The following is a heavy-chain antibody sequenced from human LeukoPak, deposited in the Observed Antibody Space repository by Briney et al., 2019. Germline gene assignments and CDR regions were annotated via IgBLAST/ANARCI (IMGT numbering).Heavy chain of an antibody. V-gene: IGHV1-2*02. D-gene: IGHD3-9*01. J-gene: IGHJ6*02. CDR2: INPNSGDT. Sequence: ASVKVSCKASGYTFTGYYMHWVRQAPGQGLEWMGWINPNSGDTNYAHKFQGRVTVTRDTSISTAYMELKRLISDDTAVYYCAGSSHHHENFEEDVWGQGTTVTVSS. CDR1: GYTFTGYY. CDR3: AGSSHHHENFEEDV.